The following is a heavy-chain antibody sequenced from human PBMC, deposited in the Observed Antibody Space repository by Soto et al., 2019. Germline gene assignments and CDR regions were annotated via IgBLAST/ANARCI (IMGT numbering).Heavy chain of an antibody. D-gene: IGHD5-12*01. CDR2: ISPNSGGT. J-gene: IGHJ4*02. V-gene: IGHV1-2*02. CDR1: GYTFTGYY. CDR3: AREMATIRYFFDY. Sequence: ASVKGSCKASGYTFTGYYIHWVRQAPGQGLESMGWISPNSGGTSYAQKFQGRVTMTRDTSVSTAYMELAYLRSDDTAVYYCAREMATIRYFFDYWGLGTLVTV.